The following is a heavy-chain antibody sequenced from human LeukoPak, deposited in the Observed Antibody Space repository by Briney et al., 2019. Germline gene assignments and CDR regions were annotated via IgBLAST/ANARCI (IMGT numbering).Heavy chain of an antibody. J-gene: IGHJ5*02. CDR2: IYYSGST. Sequence: SETLSLTCTVSGGSISTYYWSWIRQPPGKGLEYIGYIYYSGSTNYNPSLKSRVTISLDTSKSQFSLKLNSVTAADTAVYYCARGFCSGGSCYWFDPWGQEPWSPSPQ. CDR1: GGSISTYY. CDR3: ARGFCSGGSCYWFDP. D-gene: IGHD2-15*01. V-gene: IGHV4-59*01.